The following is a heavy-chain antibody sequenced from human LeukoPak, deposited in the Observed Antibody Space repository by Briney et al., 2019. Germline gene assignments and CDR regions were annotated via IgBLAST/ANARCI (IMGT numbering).Heavy chain of an antibody. CDR3: ARGLRDEERHYGYYYMDV. D-gene: IGHD3-22*01. CDR2: FYTSANT. J-gene: IGHJ6*03. CDR1: GDSVSGYY. Sequence: SETLSLTCTVSGDSVSGYYGSWIRQPPGKGLEWIAYFYTSANTNYNPSLKSRVTMSVDTSKNQFSLKLSSVTAADTAVYYCARGLRDEERHYGYYYMDVWGKGTTVTVSS. V-gene: IGHV4-4*09.